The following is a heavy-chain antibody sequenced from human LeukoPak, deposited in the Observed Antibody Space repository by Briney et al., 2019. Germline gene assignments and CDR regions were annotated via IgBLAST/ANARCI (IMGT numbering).Heavy chain of an antibody. V-gene: IGHV6-1*01. Sequence: SQTLSLTCAVSGYSVSSNSAAWNWLRQSPSRGLECHARTDYRSKWYNDYVVSVISRITINPDTSKNQYSLQLNSMTPEDTTVYYCAREPLLVRGYELDYGGQGQLVTVSS. CDR3: AREPLLVRGYELDY. CDR1: GYSVSSNSAA. J-gene: IGHJ4*02. D-gene: IGHD5-12*01. CDR2: TDYRSKWYN.